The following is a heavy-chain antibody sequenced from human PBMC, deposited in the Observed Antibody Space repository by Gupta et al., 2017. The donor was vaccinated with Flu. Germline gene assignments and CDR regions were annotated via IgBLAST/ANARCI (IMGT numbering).Heavy chain of an antibody. V-gene: IGHV3-73*02. Sequence: EVQLVESGGGLVQPGGSLKLSWAASGFTFSGSAVHWVRQASGKGLEWVVRIRSKANSDATLYAASVKGRFTISRDDSKNTAYLQMNSLKTENTAVDYCTRPSGGVVQFDFWGQGTLVNVSS. CDR1: GFTFSGSA. CDR2: IRSKANSDAT. CDR3: TRPSGGVVQFDF. D-gene: IGHD3-3*01. J-gene: IGHJ4*02.